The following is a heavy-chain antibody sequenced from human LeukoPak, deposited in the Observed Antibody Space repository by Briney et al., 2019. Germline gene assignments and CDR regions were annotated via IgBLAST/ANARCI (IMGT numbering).Heavy chain of an antibody. D-gene: IGHD3-16*02. CDR1: GGSFSDYY. CDR3: ASHYSSGSYRYTRSFES. V-gene: IGHV4-34*01. J-gene: IGHJ4*02. Sequence: SETLSLICAVYGGSFSDYYWSWIRQPPGKGLEWIGEINHSGTTNYSPSLKSRVSISVDTSKNQFSLKLNSVTAADAAMYYCASHYSSGSYRYTRSFESCGKGILVNVSS. CDR2: INHSGTT.